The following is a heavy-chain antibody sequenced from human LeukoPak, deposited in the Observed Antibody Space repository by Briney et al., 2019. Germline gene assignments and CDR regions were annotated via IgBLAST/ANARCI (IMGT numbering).Heavy chain of an antibody. V-gene: IGHV6-1*01. CDR2: TYYRSKWYN. D-gene: IGHD3-9*01. CDR3: ARGPLTYYDILTGYRQYYGMDV. Sequence: SQTLSLTCAISGDSVSSNSAAWNWIRQSPSRGLEWLGRTYYRSKWYNDYAVSVKSRITINPDTSKNQFSLKLSSVTAADTAVYYCARGPLTYYDILTGYRQYYGMDVWGQGTTVTVSS. CDR1: GDSVSSNSAA. J-gene: IGHJ6*02.